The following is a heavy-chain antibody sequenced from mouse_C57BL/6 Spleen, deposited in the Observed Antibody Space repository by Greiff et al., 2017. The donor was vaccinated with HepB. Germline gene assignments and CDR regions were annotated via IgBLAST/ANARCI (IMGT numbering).Heavy chain of an antibody. D-gene: IGHD1-1*01. Sequence: DVKLVESGGGLVQPGGSLKLSCAASGFTFSDYYMYWVRQTPEKRLEWVAYISNGGGSTYYPDTVKGRFTISKDNAKNTMYLQMSRLKSEDTAMYYCARRGYGSGYDWYFDVWGTGTTVTVSS. CDR1: GFTFSDYY. CDR2: ISNGGGST. J-gene: IGHJ1*03. CDR3: ARRGYGSGYDWYFDV. V-gene: IGHV5-12*01.